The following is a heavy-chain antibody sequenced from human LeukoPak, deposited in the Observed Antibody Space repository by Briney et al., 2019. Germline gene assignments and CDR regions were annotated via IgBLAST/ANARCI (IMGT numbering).Heavy chain of an antibody. CDR2: IYSGGST. CDR1: GFTVSSNY. V-gene: IGHV3-53*04. J-gene: IGHJ1*01. D-gene: IGHD3-9*01. CDR3: ARASSYYDILTGYYTASEYFQH. Sequence: PGGSLRLSCAASGFTVSSNYMSWVRQAPGKGLEWVSVIYSGGSTYYADSVKGRFTISRHNSKNTLYLQMNSLRAEDTAVYYCARASSYYDILTGYYTASEYFQHWGQGTLVTVSS.